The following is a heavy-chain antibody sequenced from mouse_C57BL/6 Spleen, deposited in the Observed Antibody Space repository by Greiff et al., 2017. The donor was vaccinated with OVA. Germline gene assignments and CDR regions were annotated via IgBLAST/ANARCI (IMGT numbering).Heavy chain of an antibody. Sequence: EVQLQQSGTVLARPGASVKMSCTTSGYTFTSYWMHWVKQRPGQGLDWIGAIYPGNSDTSYNQKFKGKAKLTAVTSASTAYMELSSLTNEDSAVYYCTNYYYGSSYDWFAYWGQGTLVTVSA. J-gene: IGHJ3*01. V-gene: IGHV1-5*01. CDR3: TNYYYGSSYDWFAY. CDR2: IYPGNSDT. D-gene: IGHD1-1*01. CDR1: GYTFTSYW.